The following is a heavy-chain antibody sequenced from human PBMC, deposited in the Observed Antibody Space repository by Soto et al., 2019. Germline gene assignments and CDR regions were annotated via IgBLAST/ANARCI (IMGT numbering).Heavy chain of an antibody. J-gene: IGHJ4*02. CDR2: ISYDGPNQ. CDR3: AKVEERWDLTLHYDS. D-gene: IGHD1-26*01. V-gene: IGHV3-30*18. CDR1: GFTFSSYA. Sequence: VQVLESGGGLGQPGGSLRLSCAASGFTFSSYAMHWVRQAPGKGLEWVAAISYDGPNQYYGDSVKGRFTISRDNSRNMLYLQMDSLRDEDTALYYCAKVEERWDLTLHYDSWGQGTLVTVSS.